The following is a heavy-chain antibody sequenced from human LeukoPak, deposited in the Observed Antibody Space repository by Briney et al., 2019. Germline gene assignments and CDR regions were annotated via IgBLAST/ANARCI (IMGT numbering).Heavy chain of an antibody. CDR3: AKDEWGESFDY. D-gene: IGHD3-16*01. Sequence: GGSLRLSCTTSGFTFGDYAMSWFRQAPGKGLEWVGFIRSKDYGGTIEYAASVKGRFTISRDDSRSIAYLQMNSLRAEDTAVYYCAKDEWGESFDYWGQGTLVTVSS. J-gene: IGHJ4*02. CDR2: IRSKDYGGTI. CDR1: GFTFGDYA. V-gene: IGHV3-49*03.